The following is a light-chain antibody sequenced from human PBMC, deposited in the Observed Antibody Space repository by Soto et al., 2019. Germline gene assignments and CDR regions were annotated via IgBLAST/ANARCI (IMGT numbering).Light chain of an antibody. CDR2: GAS. CDR1: QSLSSTY. V-gene: IGKV3-20*01. CDR3: QQYGSSPIT. J-gene: IGKJ5*01. Sequence: EIVLTQSPGTLSLSPGEGATLSCRASQSLSSTYLAWYQQKPGQAPRLLIYGASSRATGIPDRFSGSGSGTDFSLTISRLEPEDFALHYCQQYGSSPITFGHGTRLEIE.